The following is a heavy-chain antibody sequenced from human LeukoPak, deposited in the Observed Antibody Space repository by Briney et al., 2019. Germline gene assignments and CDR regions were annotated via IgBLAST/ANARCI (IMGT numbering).Heavy chain of an antibody. CDR1: GGPISSYY. J-gene: IGHJ4*02. CDR3: ARGVGWNDVHFDY. CDR2: IYYSGST. V-gene: IGHV4-59*01. Sequence: SETLSLTCTVSGGPISSYYWSWIRQPPGKGLEWIGYIYYSGSTNYNPSLKSRVTISVDTSKNQFSLKLSSVTAADTAVYYCARGVGWNDVHFDYWGQGTLVTVSS. D-gene: IGHD1-1*01.